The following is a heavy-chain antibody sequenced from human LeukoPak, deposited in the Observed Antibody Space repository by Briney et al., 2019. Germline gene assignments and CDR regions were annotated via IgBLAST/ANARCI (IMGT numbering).Heavy chain of an antibody. Sequence: PGGSLRLSCAASGFTFSSYAMSWVRQAPGKGLEWVSAISGSGGSTYYAHSVKGRFTISKDNSKNTLYLQMNSLRAEDTAVYYCAKAVDVWGSCRPYYFDYWGQGTLVTVSS. CDR2: ISGSGGST. J-gene: IGHJ4*02. D-gene: IGHD3-16*02. CDR3: AKAVDVWGSCRPYYFDY. V-gene: IGHV3-23*01. CDR1: GFTFSSYA.